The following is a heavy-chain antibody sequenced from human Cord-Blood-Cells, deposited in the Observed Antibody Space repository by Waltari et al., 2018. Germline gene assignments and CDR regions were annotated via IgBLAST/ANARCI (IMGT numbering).Heavy chain of an antibody. J-gene: IGHJ5*02. V-gene: IGHV4-34*01. D-gene: IGHD3-22*01. CDR2: IKHIGST. Sequence: QVQLQQWGAGLLKPSETLSLTCAVYGGSFSGYYWSWIRQPPGKGLEWIGEIKHIGSTIYNPSLKSRVTISVDTSKNQFSLKLSSVTAADTAVYYCARGLPYYYDSSGSRWFDPWGQGTLVTVSS. CDR3: ARGLPYYYDSSGSRWFDP. CDR1: GGSFSGYY.